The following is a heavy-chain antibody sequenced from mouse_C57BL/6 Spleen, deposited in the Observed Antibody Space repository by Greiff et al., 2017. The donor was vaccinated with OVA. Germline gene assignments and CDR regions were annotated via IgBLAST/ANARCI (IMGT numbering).Heavy chain of an antibody. J-gene: IGHJ2*01. CDR3: ARGEGNSDYFDY. Sequence: EVKLMESGGGLVKPGGSLKLSCAASGFTFSSYTMSWVRQTPEKRLEWVATISGGGGNTYYPDSVKGRVTISRDNAKNTLYLQMSSLRSEDTALYYCARGEGNSDYFDYWGQGTTLTVSS. CDR2: ISGGGGNT. D-gene: IGHD2-1*01. V-gene: IGHV5-9*01. CDR1: GFTFSSYT.